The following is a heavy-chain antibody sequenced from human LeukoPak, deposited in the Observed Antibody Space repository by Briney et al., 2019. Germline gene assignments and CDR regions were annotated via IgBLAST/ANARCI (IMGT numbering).Heavy chain of an antibody. Sequence: PSETLSLTCTVSGGSISSGSYYWSWIRQPAGKGLEWIGRIYTSGSTSYNPSLKSRVTISLDTSKNQFSLKPSSVTAADTAVYYCARYSSSSGVDYWGQGTLVTVSS. CDR1: GGSISSGSYY. D-gene: IGHD6-6*01. CDR2: IYTSGST. CDR3: ARYSSSSGVDY. V-gene: IGHV4-61*02. J-gene: IGHJ4*02.